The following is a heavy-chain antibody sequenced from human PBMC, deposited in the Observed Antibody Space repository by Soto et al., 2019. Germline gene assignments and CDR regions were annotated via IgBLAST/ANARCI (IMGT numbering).Heavy chain of an antibody. CDR1: GFTFSSYA. Sequence: GGSLRLSCAASGFTFSSYAMSWVRQAPGKGLEWVSAISGSGGSTYYADSVKGRFTISRDNSKNTLYLQMNSLRAEDTAVYYCAKDLKGSLTMVRGVTENYYYYYGMDVWGQGTTVTVSS. D-gene: IGHD3-10*01. J-gene: IGHJ6*02. CDR3: AKDLKGSLTMVRGVTENYYYYYGMDV. CDR2: ISGSGGST. V-gene: IGHV3-23*01.